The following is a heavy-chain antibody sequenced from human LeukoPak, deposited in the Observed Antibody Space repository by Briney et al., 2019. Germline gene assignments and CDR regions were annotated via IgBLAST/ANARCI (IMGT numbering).Heavy chain of an antibody. CDR1: GFMFRSYG. CDR2: IWYDGSNK. Sequence: GGSLRLSCAASGFMFRSYGMHWVRQAPGKGLEWGAVIWYDGSNKYYTDSVKGRFTISRDNSNNTLYLQMNSLRVEDTAVYYCARGHVRGYSYGFGYWGQGSLVTVSS. J-gene: IGHJ4*02. D-gene: IGHD5-18*01. V-gene: IGHV3-33*08. CDR3: ARGHVRGYSYGFGY.